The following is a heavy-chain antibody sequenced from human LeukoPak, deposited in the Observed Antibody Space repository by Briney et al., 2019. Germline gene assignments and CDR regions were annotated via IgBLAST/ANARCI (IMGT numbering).Heavy chain of an antibody. V-gene: IGHV3-23*01. CDR2: ISSSGDIT. D-gene: IGHD3-22*01. CDR3: AKRDTSGYYCFDY. Sequence: TGGSLRLSCAASGIAFSSNAMSWVRQTPGKGLEWVSSISSSGDITSYADSVKGRFTISRDKSKNTLYLQMNSLRAEDTAVYYCAKRDTSGYYCFDYWGQGTLVTVSS. J-gene: IGHJ4*02. CDR1: GIAFSSNA.